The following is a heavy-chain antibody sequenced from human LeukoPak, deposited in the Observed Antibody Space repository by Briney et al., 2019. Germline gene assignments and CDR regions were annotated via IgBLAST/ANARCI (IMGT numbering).Heavy chain of an antibody. CDR3: ASLYRFPYGGPED. J-gene: IGHJ4*02. CDR2: IIPIFGTA. D-gene: IGHD4-23*01. Sequence: ASVKVSCKASGGTFSSYAISWVRQAPGQGLEWMGGIIPIFGTANYAQKFQGRVTITADESTSTAYMELSSLRSEDTAVYYCASLYRFPYGGPEDWGQGTLVTVSS. V-gene: IGHV1-69*13. CDR1: GGTFSSYA.